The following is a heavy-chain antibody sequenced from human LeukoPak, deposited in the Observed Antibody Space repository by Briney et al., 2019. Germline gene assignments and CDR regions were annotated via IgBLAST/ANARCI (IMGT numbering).Heavy chain of an antibody. CDR3: ARGNLLIVGATNNWFDP. Sequence: GGSLRLSCAVSGFTFSSYSMTWVRQAPGRGLEWVSSITTSSNYIDYADSVKGRFTISRDNAKNSLYLQMNSLRAEDTAVYYCARGNLLIVGATNNWFDPWGQGTLVTVSS. J-gene: IGHJ5*02. V-gene: IGHV3-21*01. CDR2: ITTSSNYI. D-gene: IGHD1-26*01. CDR1: GFTFSSYS.